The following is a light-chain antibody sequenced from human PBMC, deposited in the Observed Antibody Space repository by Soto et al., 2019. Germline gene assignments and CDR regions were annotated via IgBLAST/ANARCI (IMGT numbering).Light chain of an antibody. V-gene: IGKV1-17*01. Sequence: DIQMTQSASSLSSSVEHRVTITYRASQGIRNGSGWYQQKPGKAPKRLIYASSSLRSGLPSRLRGSGSGKEFSLTISSLQPEDFATCYCLQHNSYPYTFGQGTKREIK. CDR2: ASS. CDR3: LQHNSYPYT. J-gene: IGKJ2*01. CDR1: QGIRNG.